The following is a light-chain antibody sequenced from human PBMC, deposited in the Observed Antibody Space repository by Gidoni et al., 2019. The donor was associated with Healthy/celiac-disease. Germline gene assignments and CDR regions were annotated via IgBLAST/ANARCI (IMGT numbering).Light chain of an antibody. CDR1: NIGSNS. J-gene: IGLJ1*01. Sequence: SYVLTQPPSVSVAPEKTARITCGGHNIGSNSVHWYQQKPGQAPVLVIYYASDRPSGIPERFSGSNSGNTATLTISRVEAGDEADYYCQVWDSSSDHPWVFGTGTKVTVL. CDR3: QVWDSSSDHPWV. V-gene: IGLV3-21*04. CDR2: YAS.